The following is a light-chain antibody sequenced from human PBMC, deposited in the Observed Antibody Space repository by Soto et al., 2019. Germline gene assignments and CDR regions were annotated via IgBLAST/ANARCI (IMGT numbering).Light chain of an antibody. J-gene: IGKJ4*01. CDR2: GAS. V-gene: IGKV3-15*01. CDR1: QSVSSN. Sequence: EIVMTQSPATLSVSPGERATLSCRASQSVSSNLAWYQQKPGQAPRLLIYGASTRATGIPARFSGSGSGTEFTLTISRLQSEDFADYYCQQYNNWPPFTFGRGTKVEIK. CDR3: QQYNNWPPFT.